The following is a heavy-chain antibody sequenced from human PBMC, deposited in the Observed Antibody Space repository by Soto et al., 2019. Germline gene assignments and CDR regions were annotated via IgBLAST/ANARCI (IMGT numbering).Heavy chain of an antibody. J-gene: IGHJ6*03. CDR2: INDSGDI. V-gene: IGHV4-34*01. Sequence: QVQLQQWGAGLLKPSETLSLTCAVYGGSFSGYQWSWIRQTPGKGLEWIGGINDSGDINYNQSFKSRCAILVDSPKKQISLRLSSVAAADTAVYYCARGLILWFGELSRRGGYYYYMDVWDKGTTVTVSS. CDR1: GGSFSGYQ. CDR3: ARGLILWFGELSRRGGYYYYMDV. D-gene: IGHD3-10*01.